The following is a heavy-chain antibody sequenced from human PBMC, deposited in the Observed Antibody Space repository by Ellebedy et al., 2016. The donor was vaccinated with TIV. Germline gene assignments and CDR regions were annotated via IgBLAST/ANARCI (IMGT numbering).Heavy chain of an antibody. CDR3: ARLTMVRDPIDY. CDR1: GYTFTGYY. D-gene: IGHD3-10*01. Sequence: AASVKVSCKASGYTFTGYYMHWVRQAPGQGLEWMGWINPNSGGTNYAQKFQGRVTMTRDTSISTAYMELSRLRSDDTAVYYCARLTMVRDPIDYWGQGTLVTVSS. J-gene: IGHJ4*02. V-gene: IGHV1-2*02. CDR2: INPNSGGT.